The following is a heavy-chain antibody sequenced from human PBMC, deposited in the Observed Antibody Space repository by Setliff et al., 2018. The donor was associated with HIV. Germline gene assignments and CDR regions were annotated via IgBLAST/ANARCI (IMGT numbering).Heavy chain of an antibody. CDR3: ARDKDYYDSSGYYYIYYNVDV. CDR2: ISDSGGGT. V-gene: IGHV3-23*01. Sequence: PGGSLRLSCAASGFAFSTYAMSWVRQAPGKGLEWVSAISDSGGGTYYADSVKGRFTVSRDNSKYTLYLQMNSLRVEDTALYYCARDKDYYDSSGYYYIYYNVDVWAKGPRSPSP. CDR1: GFAFSTYA. J-gene: IGHJ6*03. D-gene: IGHD3-22*01.